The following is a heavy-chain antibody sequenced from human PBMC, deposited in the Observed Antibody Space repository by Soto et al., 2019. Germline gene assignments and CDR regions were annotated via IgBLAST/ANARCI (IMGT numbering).Heavy chain of an antibody. CDR3: ASVTFGGIVLAH. CDR1: AASFSKYY. J-gene: IGHJ4*02. CDR2: IYFYGNT. Sequence: QVQLQEAGPGLVKPSETLSLTCTVSAASFSKYYWTWIRQPPGKGLEWIGYIYFYGNTKYNPSLEGRLTISIDTSKKEFSLKLTSVTAADAAVYYCASVTFGGIVLAHWGQGTLVTVSS. V-gene: IGHV4-59*01. D-gene: IGHD3-16*01.